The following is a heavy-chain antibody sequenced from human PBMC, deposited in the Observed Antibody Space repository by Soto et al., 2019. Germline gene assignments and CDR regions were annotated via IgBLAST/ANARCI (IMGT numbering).Heavy chain of an antibody. D-gene: IGHD4-17*01. CDR3: ARTYGSNSHFDY. J-gene: IGHJ4*02. V-gene: IGHV3-74*01. CDR2: IHSDGGTT. Sequence: EVQLVESGGGLVQPGGSLRLSCAASGFTFSSYWMHWVRQAPGKGLVWVSRIHSDGGTTTYADSVKGRFTMSRDNAKNTLYLQMNSLRDEDTAVYYCARTYGSNSHFDYWGQGTLVTVSS. CDR1: GFTFSSYW.